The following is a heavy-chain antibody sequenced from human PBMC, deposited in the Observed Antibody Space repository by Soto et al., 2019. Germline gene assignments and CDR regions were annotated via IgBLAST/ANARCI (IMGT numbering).Heavy chain of an antibody. J-gene: IGHJ6*02. Sequence: VQLVQSGAEVKKPGSSVKVSCKASGGTFTSFAISWVRQAPGKGLEWMGEIIPLFGTTNYAQKFQGRVTITADESTTTAYMELSSLRSEDSAVYYCARETTTVTRDYFYYGMDVWGQGTTVTVSS. CDR2: IIPLFGTT. CDR3: ARETTTVTRDYFYYGMDV. CDR1: GGTFTSFA. D-gene: IGHD4-17*01. V-gene: IGHV1-69*01.